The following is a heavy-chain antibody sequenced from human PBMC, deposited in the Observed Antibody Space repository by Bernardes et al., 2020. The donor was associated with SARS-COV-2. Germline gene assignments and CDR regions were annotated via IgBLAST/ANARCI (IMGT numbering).Heavy chain of an antibody. CDR3: ARDSLYYGSGNDYYYYGMDV. V-gene: IGHV3-7*01. D-gene: IGHD3-10*01. CDR2: IKQDGSEK. CDR1: GFTFSSYW. Sequence: GGSLRLSCAASGFTFSSYWMSWVRQAPGKGLEWVANIKQDGSEKYYVDSVKGRFTISRDNAKNSLYLQMNSLRAEDTAVYYCARDSLYYGSGNDYYYYGMDVWGQGTTVTVSS. J-gene: IGHJ6*02.